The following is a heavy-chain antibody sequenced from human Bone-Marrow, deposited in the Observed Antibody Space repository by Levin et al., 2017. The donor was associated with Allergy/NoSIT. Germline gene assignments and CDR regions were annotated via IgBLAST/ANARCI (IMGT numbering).Heavy chain of an antibody. Sequence: GSLRLSCAVYGGSFSGYYWSWIRQPPGKGLEWIGEINHSGSTNYNPSPKSRVAMSVDTSKNQLSLKLRSVTAAATAVYYCAGIPMFGALGFDAWGQGTLVTVSS. D-gene: IGHD3-10*02. J-gene: IGHJ5*02. CDR2: INHSGST. CDR3: AGIPMFGALGFDA. CDR1: GGSFSGYY. V-gene: IGHV4-34*01.